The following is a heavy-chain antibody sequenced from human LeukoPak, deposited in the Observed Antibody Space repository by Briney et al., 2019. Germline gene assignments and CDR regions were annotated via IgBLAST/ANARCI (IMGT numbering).Heavy chain of an antibody. V-gene: IGHV3-30*02. CDR1: GFTFSSYG. D-gene: IGHD5-12*01. CDR3: AKVGGYDWKYGDYAYYFGY. Sequence: PGGSLRLSCAASGFTFSSYGMHWVRQAPGKGLEWVAFIRYDGSNKYYADSVKGRFTISRDNSKNTLYLQMNSLRAEDTAVYYCAKVGGYDWKYGDYAYYFGYWGQGTLVTVFS. CDR2: IRYDGSNK. J-gene: IGHJ4*02.